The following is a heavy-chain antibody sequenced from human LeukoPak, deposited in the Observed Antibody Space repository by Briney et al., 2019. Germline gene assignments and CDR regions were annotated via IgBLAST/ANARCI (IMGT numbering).Heavy chain of an antibody. CDR1: GFKLEDFG. V-gene: IGHV3-21*01. J-gene: IGHJ4*02. CDR3: VRLRRNNDSSGYYYYYDY. CDR2: ISVRSNYR. Sequence: GGSLRLSCSGSGFKLEDFGMTWVRQAPGKGLEWVSSISVRSNYRYYADSVRGRFTISRDDARDSLFLQMNSLRAEDTAVYFCVRLRRNNDSSGYYYYYDYWGQGTLVTVSS. D-gene: IGHD3-22*01.